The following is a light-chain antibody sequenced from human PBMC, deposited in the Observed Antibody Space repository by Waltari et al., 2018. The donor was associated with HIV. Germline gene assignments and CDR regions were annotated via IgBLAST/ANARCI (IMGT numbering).Light chain of an antibody. Sequence: QSVLTQPPSVSAAPGQKVTISCSGSSSNIGNNHLCWYQHRPGTAPKLLIYDKIRRPAGIPNRFAGSKSGTSATLGVSGLQPWDRAVYYFGTLDTSLNVWVFGGGTKLTVL. J-gene: IGLJ3*02. V-gene: IGLV1-51*01. CDR2: DKI. CDR3: GTLDTSLNVWV. CDR1: SSNIGNNH.